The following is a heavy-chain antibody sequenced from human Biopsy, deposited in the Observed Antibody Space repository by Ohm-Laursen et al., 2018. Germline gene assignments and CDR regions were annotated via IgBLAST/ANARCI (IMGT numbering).Heavy chain of an antibody. V-gene: IGHV1-69*13. CDR2: IITMFGPA. CDR3: ARGPHSGSHSCFDY. D-gene: IGHD1-26*01. Sequence: SVKVSCNASGGTFINYAISWVRQAPGQGLEWMGGIITMFGPANYAQMFQGRVTISADESTSTSYMELSSLTTEDTAIYYCARGPHSGSHSCFDYWGRGTLVTVSS. J-gene: IGHJ4*02. CDR1: GGTFINYA.